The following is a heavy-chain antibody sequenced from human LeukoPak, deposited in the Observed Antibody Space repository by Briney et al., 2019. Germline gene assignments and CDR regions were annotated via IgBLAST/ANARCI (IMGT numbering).Heavy chain of an antibody. Sequence: GGSLRLSCAASGSTFSSYSMDWVRQAPGKGLEWVSSISSSSGYIYYADSVKGRFTISRDNAKNSLYLQMNSLRAEDTAVYYCASDIIAAAGADYWGQGTLVTVSS. CDR3: ASDIIAAAGADY. V-gene: IGHV3-21*01. D-gene: IGHD6-13*01. CDR1: GSTFSSYS. CDR2: ISSSSGYI. J-gene: IGHJ4*02.